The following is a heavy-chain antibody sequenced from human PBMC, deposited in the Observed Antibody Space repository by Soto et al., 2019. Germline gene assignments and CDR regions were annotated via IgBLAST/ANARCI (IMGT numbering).Heavy chain of an antibody. D-gene: IGHD6-13*01. J-gene: IGHJ4*02. CDR2: IGTAGDT. CDR3: AKSQEIGTHFFDS. CDR1: GFTFSGFD. V-gene: IGHV3-13*01. Sequence: GGSLRLSCEASGFTFSGFDFHWGRQPTGKGLEWVSSIGTAGDTYYAVSVKGRFTISRDNAKNSLSLQMNSLRAGDMAVYFCAKSQEIGTHFFDSWGQGTQVTVSS.